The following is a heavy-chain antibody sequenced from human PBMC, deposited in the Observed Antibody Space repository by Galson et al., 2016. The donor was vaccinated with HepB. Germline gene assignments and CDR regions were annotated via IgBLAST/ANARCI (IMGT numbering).Heavy chain of an antibody. D-gene: IGHD2-8*01. V-gene: IGHV4-34*01. CDR2: INHSGST. Sequence: SETLSLTCAVYGGSFSSYYWSWIRQPPGKGLEWIGEINHSGSTDSNPSLESRVAMSVDTSKDQFSLKLSSLTAADTAVYYCARSSASRNGYFDYWGHGALVTVSS. CDR3: ARSSASRNGYFDY. CDR1: GGSFSSYY. J-gene: IGHJ4*01.